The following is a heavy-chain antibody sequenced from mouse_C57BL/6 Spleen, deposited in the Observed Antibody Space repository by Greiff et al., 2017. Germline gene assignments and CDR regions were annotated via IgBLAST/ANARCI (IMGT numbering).Heavy chain of an antibody. J-gene: IGHJ4*01. CDR1: GFSLTSYA. CDR2: IWTGGGT. CDR3: ARRSWDRDYYAMDY. Sequence: VKLMESGPGLVAPSQSLSITCTVSGFSLTSYAISWVRQPPGKGLEWLGVIWTGGGTNYNSALKSRLSISKDNSKSQVFLKMNSLQTDDTARYYCARRSWDRDYYAMDYWGQGTSVTVSS. V-gene: IGHV2-9-1*01. D-gene: IGHD3-3*01.